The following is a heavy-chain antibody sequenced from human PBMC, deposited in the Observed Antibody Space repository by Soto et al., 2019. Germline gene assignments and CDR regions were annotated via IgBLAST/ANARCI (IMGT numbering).Heavy chain of an antibody. J-gene: IGHJ6*02. CDR1: GYSFTSYW. V-gene: IGHV5-51*01. CDR2: IYPGAYDT. Sequence: GASLKISCKCSGYSFTSYWIGWVRERPWKALEWVGIIYPGAYDTRYSPSFQGQVTISADKSISTANLQWSSLKASDTAMYYCARLSCCSSTSCYTHMDVWGQGTTVTVSS. D-gene: IGHD2-2*02. CDR3: ARLSCCSSTSCYTHMDV.